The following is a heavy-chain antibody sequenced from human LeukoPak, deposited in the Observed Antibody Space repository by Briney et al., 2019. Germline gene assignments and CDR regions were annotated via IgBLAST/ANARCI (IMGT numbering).Heavy chain of an antibody. V-gene: IGHV3-15*01. CDR3: TTVVYSGYDFDF. CDR1: GFTVSNAW. Sequence: PGQSLTPSSAASGFTVSNAWMSWVRQAPGNWMEWVGRIQSKTDGGTTDYAAPVKGRFTISRDDSKNTQYLQLNIMKTQGNTVYYCTTVVYSGYDFDFWEQGNLVSVSS. CDR2: IQSKTDGGTT. J-gene: IGHJ4*02. D-gene: IGHD5-12*01.